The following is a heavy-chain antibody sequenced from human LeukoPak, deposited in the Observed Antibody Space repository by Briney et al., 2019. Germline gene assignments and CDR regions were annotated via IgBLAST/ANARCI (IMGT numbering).Heavy chain of an antibody. V-gene: IGHV3-48*03. J-gene: IGHJ5*02. Sequence: PGGSLRLSCAASGFTFSSYEMNWVRQAPGKGLEWVSYISSSGSTIYNADSVKGRSTSSKDNAKNSLYLQMNSLRAEDTAVYYCASELGRTSSGGISWGQGPLVTVST. CDR1: GFTFSSYE. CDR2: ISSSGSTI. CDR3: ASELGRTSSGGIS. D-gene: IGHD2-21*01.